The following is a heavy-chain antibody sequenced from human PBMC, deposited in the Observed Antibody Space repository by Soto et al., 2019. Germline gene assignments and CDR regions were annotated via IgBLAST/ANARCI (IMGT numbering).Heavy chain of an antibody. Sequence: QLQLQESGSGLVKPSQTLSLTCAVSGGSISSGGYSWSWIRQPPGKGLEWIGYIYHSGSTYYNPYLRRRLTISVDRSKNPFSRKLSSVTAADTAVYYCARQPLAQNNFDYWGQGTLVTVSS. CDR3: ARQPLAQNNFDY. J-gene: IGHJ4*02. V-gene: IGHV4-30-2*01. CDR2: IYHSGST. D-gene: IGHD3-3*02. CDR1: GGSISSGGYS.